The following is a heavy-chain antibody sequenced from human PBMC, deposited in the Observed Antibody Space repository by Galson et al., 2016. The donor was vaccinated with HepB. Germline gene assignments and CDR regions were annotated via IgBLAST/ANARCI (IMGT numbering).Heavy chain of an antibody. Sequence: SLRLSCAASGFTVKNNYMSWVRQAPGKGLEWVSLIYSGGSAYYADSVKGGFTISRDESKNTVYLQMIHMRGEDTAVYYCTRDRYYYDTAGGGDSWSHGHWGQGTQVTVSS. CDR3: TRDRYYYDTAGGGDSWSHGH. V-gene: IGHV3-66*01. J-gene: IGHJ4*02. D-gene: IGHD3-22*01. CDR2: IYSGGSA. CDR1: GFTVKNNY.